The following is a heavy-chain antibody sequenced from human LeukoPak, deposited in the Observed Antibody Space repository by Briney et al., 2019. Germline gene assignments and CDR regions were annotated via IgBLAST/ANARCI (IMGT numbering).Heavy chain of an antibody. D-gene: IGHD2-15*01. Sequence: SETLSLTCTVSGGSINSYYWSWIRQPPGKGLEWIGCIYYSGSTNYNPSLKSRVTISVDTSKNQFSLKLSSVTAADTAVYYCARVGDCSGGRCYGSGIDPWGQGTLVTVSS. CDR1: GGSINSYY. V-gene: IGHV4-59*01. CDR2: IYYSGST. J-gene: IGHJ5*02. CDR3: ARVGDCSGGRCYGSGIDP.